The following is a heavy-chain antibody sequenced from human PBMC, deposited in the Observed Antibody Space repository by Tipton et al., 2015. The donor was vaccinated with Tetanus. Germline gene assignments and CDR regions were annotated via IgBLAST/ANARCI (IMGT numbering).Heavy chain of an antibody. J-gene: IGHJ6*02. Sequence: QLVQSGAEVKKPGASVKVSCKASGYTFTSYGISWVRQAPGQGLEWMGWISAYNGNTNDAQKLQGRVPMTTDTSTSTAYMELRSLRSDDTAVYYCARESNSSPSYYYYGMDVWGQGTTVTASS. D-gene: IGHD4-23*01. V-gene: IGHV1-18*01. CDR2: ISAYNGNT. CDR3: ARESNSSPSYYYYGMDV. CDR1: GYTFTSYG.